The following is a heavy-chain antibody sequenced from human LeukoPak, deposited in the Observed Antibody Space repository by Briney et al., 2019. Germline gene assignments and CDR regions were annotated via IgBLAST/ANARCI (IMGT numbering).Heavy chain of an antibody. D-gene: IGHD2-21*01. CDR2: ISSSGSTI. V-gene: IGHV3-48*03. Sequence: PGGSLRLSCAASGFTFSSYEMNWVRQAPGKGLEWVSYISSSGSTIYYADSVKGRFTISRGNAKNSLYLQMNSLRAEDTAVYYCARVPIVVGKDGAFDYWGQGTLVTVSS. CDR1: GFTFSSYE. CDR3: ARVPIVVGKDGAFDY. J-gene: IGHJ4*02.